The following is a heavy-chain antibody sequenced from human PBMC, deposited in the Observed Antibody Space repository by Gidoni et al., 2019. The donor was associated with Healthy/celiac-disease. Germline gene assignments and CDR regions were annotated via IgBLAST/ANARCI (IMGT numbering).Heavy chain of an antibody. J-gene: IGHJ4*02. D-gene: IGHD6-13*01. CDR2: ISSSSSYI. CDR1: GFTFSNYS. CDR3: ARISTGYSSSLDY. V-gene: IGHV3-21*01. Sequence: EVQLVESGGGLVKPGGSLRLSCAASGFTFSNYSMNWVRQAPGKGLEWVSSISSSSSYIYYADSVKGRFTISRDNAKNSLYLQMNSLRAEDTAVYYCARISTGYSSSLDYWGQGTLVTVSS.